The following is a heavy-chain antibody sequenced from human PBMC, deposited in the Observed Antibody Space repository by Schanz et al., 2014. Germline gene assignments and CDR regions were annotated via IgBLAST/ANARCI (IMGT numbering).Heavy chain of an antibody. CDR1: GFIFSNSW. CDR2: IKQDGSEK. CDR3: ARGVRIDY. D-gene: IGHD3-3*01. V-gene: IGHV3-7*01. Sequence: EVQLVESGGGLVQPGGSLRLSCAASGFIFSNSWMSWVRQAPGKGLEWVANIKQDGSEKYYVDSVKGRFTISRDNAKNSLYLQMNSLTAEDTAVYYCARGVRIDYWGQGAQVIVSS. J-gene: IGHJ4*02.